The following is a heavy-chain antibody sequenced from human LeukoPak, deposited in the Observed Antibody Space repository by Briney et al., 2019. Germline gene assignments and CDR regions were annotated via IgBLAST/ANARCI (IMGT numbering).Heavy chain of an antibody. J-gene: IGHJ6*02. Sequence: RGSLRLSCAASGFTFSSDSMNWVRQAPGKGLEWVSSISSSSSYIYYADSVKGRFTISRDNAKNSLYLQMNSLRAEDTAVYYCASMVEKYYYGMDVWGQGTTVTVSS. D-gene: IGHD4/OR15-4a*01. V-gene: IGHV3-21*01. CDR3: ASMVEKYYYGMDV. CDR2: ISSSSSYI. CDR1: GFTFSSDS.